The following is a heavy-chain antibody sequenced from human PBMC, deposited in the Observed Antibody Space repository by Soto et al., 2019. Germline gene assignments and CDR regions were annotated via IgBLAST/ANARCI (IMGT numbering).Heavy chain of an antibody. CDR1: GGTFSSYA. D-gene: IGHD2-15*01. J-gene: IGHJ4*02. V-gene: IGHV1-69*12. CDR3: ARESRYCSGGSCYCLPGIDY. CDR2: IIPIFGTA. Sequence: QVQLVQSGAEVKKPGSSVKVSCKASGGTFSSYAISWVRQAPGQGLEWMGGIIPIFGTANYAQKFQGRVTITAEESTSTAYVGLGSLRSEDTAVYYCARESRYCSGGSCYCLPGIDYWGQGSLVTVSS.